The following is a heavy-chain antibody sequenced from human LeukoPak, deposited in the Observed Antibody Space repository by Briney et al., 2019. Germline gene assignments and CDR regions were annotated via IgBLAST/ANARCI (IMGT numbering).Heavy chain of an antibody. V-gene: IGHV4-39*01. CDR2: IYYSGST. J-gene: IGHJ4*02. CDR1: GASISGTAYY. D-gene: IGHD1-26*01. Sequence: ASETLSLTCTVSGASISGTAYYWGWVRQPPRKGLEWIGNIYYSGSTYYNASLQSRVTISIDTSKNRFSLRLSSVTAADTAMYFCAKSGGYGLIDYWGQGTLVTVSS. CDR3: AKSGGYGLIDY.